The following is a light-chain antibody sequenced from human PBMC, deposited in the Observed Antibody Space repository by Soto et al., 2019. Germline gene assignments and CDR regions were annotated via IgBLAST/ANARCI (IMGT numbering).Light chain of an antibody. J-gene: IGKJ4*01. CDR3: QQSYLHHLT. CDR2: AAS. Sequence: DIQMTQSPSSLSASVGDTVIMTCRASQNIRGFLNWYQQKPGKGPDLLIYAASSLPSGVPSRFSGSGSGTDFTLTSSSLQPEDFANYYCQQSYLHHLTFGEGTKVESK. V-gene: IGKV1-39*01. CDR1: QNIRGF.